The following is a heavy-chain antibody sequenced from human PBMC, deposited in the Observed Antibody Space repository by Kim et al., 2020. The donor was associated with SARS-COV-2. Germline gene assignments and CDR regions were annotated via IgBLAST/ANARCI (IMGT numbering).Heavy chain of an antibody. CDR1: VFTFRSHG. CDR2: VNSDGAST. D-gene: IGHD3-10*01. V-gene: IGHV3-74*01. Sequence: GGSLRLSCAASVFTFRSHGMLWVRHAPGKGLVWVSRVNSDGASTSYADSVKGRFTISSDNAKDTLYLQMNSLSAEDTAVYYCARDCEVSRHIGSYGDCWGQGTLVTVSS. CDR3: ARDCEVSRHIGSYGDC. J-gene: IGHJ4*02.